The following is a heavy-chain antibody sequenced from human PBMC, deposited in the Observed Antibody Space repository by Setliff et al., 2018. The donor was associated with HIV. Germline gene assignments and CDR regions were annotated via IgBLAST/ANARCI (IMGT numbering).Heavy chain of an antibody. CDR3: VRVFYDATDYYAPLFDY. D-gene: IGHD3-22*01. CDR1: GGSISGHY. CDR2: MFSSGSA. Sequence: KPSETLSLTCSVSGGSISGHYWGWVRQPPGKGLEWIGYMFSSGSAQYNSSLQSRVSMSADTSKNQFSLRLTSVTVADTAVYFCVRVFYDATDYYAPLFDYWGQGTLVTVS. J-gene: IGHJ4*02. V-gene: IGHV4-59*11.